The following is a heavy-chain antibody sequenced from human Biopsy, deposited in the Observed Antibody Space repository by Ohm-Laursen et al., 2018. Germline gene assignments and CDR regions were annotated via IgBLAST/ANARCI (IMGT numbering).Heavy chain of an antibody. V-gene: IGHV1-69*10. J-gene: IGHJ4*02. CDR1: GGTFPKYG. D-gene: IGHD2-15*01. CDR3: AREAIGYQLPCDD. CDR2: IIPMLGTA. Sequence: SVKVSCKASGGTFPKYGVTWVRQAPGQGLEWMGGIIPMLGTAQYARKLRGRVTITADKPTSTAYLELSSLTSEDTAMFYCAREAIGYQLPCDDWGQGTLVTVSS.